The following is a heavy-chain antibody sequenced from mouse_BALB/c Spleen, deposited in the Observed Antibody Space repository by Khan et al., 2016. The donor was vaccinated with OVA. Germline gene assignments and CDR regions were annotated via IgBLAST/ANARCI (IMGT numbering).Heavy chain of an antibody. J-gene: IGHJ3*01. CDR1: GFDFSRYW. CDR3: ACYCYGWAWFAY. CDR2: INPDSSTI. V-gene: IGHV4-1*02. D-gene: IGHD2-12*01. Sequence: EVKLLESGGGLVQPGGSLKLSCAASGFDFSRYWMSWVRQAPGKGLEWIGEINPDSSTINYTPSLKDKFIISRDNAKNKLYLQMSKVRSEGTARYYCACYCYGWAWFAYWGQGTLVTVSA.